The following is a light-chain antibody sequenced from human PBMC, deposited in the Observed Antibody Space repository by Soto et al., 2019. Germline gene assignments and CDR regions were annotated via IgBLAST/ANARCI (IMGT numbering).Light chain of an antibody. Sequence: QSVLTQPPSLSGAPGRRVTISCTGSSSDIGAGSEVHWYQQLPGTAPKLLIFGSTNRPSGVPDRFSGSKSATSASLAITGLQAEAEADYYCQSYDNSLSAYVFGTGTKVTV. J-gene: IGLJ1*01. CDR1: SSDIGAGSE. CDR2: GST. CDR3: QSYDNSLSAYV. V-gene: IGLV1-40*01.